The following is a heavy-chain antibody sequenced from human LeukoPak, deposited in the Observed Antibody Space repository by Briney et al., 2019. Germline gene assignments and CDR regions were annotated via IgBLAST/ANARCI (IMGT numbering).Heavy chain of an antibody. J-gene: IGHJ4*02. D-gene: IGHD6-19*01. V-gene: IGHV3-23*01. Sequence: PGGSLRLSCAAPGFTFISYGMHSGRQAPGKGLEWVSAIRGSGGGTYYADSVKGRFTISRDNSKNTLYLQMNNRRDDDTALYYCAKAGIVVVGYCDYWGQGTLVTVSS. CDR1: GFTFISYG. CDR2: IRGSGGGT. CDR3: AKAGIVVVGYCDY.